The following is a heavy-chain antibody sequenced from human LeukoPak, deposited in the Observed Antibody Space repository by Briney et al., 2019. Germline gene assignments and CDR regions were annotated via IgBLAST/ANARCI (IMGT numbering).Heavy chain of an antibody. V-gene: IGHV3-53*01. CDR3: ARGHYDSSGYYPFDY. CDR2: IYSGGST. CDR1: GFTVSSNY. Sequence: GGSLRLSCAASGFTVSSNYMSWVRQAPGKGLEWVSVIYSGGSTYYADSVKGRFTISRDNSKNTLYLQMNSLRAEDTAVYYCARGHYDSSGYYPFDYWGQGTLVTVSS. J-gene: IGHJ4*02. D-gene: IGHD3-22*01.